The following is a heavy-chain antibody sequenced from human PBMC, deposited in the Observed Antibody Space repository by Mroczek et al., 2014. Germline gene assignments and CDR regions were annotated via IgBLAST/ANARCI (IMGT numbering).Heavy chain of an antibody. D-gene: IGHD3-22*01. CDR3: ASGGYYYDSSGYPPLDY. CDR1: GGSISSGGYY. V-gene: IGHV4-31*03. Sequence: QVQLQESGPGLVKPSQTLSLTCTVSGGSISSGGYYWSWIRQHPGKGLEWIGYIYYSGSIYYNPSLKNRVTISVDTSKNQFSLKLSSVTAADTAVYYCASGGYYYDSSGYPPLDYWGQGTLVTV. J-gene: IGHJ4*02. CDR2: IYYSGSI.